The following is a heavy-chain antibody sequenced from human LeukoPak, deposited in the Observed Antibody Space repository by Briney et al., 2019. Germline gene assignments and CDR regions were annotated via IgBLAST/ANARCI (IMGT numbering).Heavy chain of an antibody. D-gene: IGHD2-8*01. CDR1: GFTFDDYG. V-gene: IGHV3-20*04. CDR3: AKGTSWVSDYYYMDV. CDR2: TNWNGGST. Sequence: PGGSLRLSCAASGFTFDDYGMSWVRQAPGKGLEWVSGTNWNGGSTYYADSVRGRFTISRDNSKNTLYLQMNSLRAEDTAVYYCAKGTSWVSDYYYMDVWGKGTTVTVSS. J-gene: IGHJ6*03.